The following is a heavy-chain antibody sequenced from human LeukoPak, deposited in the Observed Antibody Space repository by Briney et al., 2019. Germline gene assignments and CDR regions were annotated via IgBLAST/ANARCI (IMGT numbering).Heavy chain of an antibody. CDR2: ISAYNGNT. D-gene: IGHD3-22*01. CDR3: ASSTYYYDSSGYYDY. CDR1: GYTFTSYG. J-gene: IGHJ4*02. Sequence: GASVKVSCKASGYTFTSYGISWVRQAPGQGLEWMGWISAYNGNTNYAQKLQGRVTMTTDTSTSTAYMELRSLRSDDTAVYYCASSTYYYDSSGYYDYWGQGTLVTVSS. V-gene: IGHV1-18*01.